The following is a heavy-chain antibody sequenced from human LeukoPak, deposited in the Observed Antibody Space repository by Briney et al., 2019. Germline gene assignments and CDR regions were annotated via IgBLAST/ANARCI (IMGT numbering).Heavy chain of an antibody. CDR2: ISGSGGST. CDR3: AKVLVRGVIISSFDY. Sequence: GGSLRLSCAASGFTFSSYAMSWVRQASGKGLEWVSAISGSGGSTYYADSVKGRFTISRDNSNNTLYLQMNSLRAEDTAVYYCAKVLVRGVIISSFDYWGQGTLVTVSS. CDR1: GFTFSSYA. J-gene: IGHJ4*02. V-gene: IGHV3-23*01. D-gene: IGHD3-10*01.